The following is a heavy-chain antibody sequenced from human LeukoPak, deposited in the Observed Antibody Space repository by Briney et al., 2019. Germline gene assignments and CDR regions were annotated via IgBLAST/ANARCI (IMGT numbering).Heavy chain of an antibody. V-gene: IGHV4-59*01. D-gene: IGHD3-10*01. J-gene: IGHJ4*02. CDR2: LSYSGST. CDR1: GGSISHYY. CDR3: ARVRGSGSYYFDY. Sequence: SETLSLTCNVSGGSISHYYWSWIRQHPGKGLEWIGRLSYSGSTNYNPSLKSRVTISVDTSKNQFSLKLSSVTAADTAVYYCARVRGSGSYYFDYWGQGTLVTVSS.